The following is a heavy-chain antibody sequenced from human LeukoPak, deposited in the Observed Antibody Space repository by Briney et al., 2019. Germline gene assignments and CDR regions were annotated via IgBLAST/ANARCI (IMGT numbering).Heavy chain of an antibody. V-gene: IGHV3-66*01. CDR3: ARELGYCSGGSCYLSGWFDP. J-gene: IGHJ5*02. D-gene: IGHD2-15*01. CDR2: IYSGGST. Sequence: GGSLRLSCAASGFTFSSNYMSWVRQAPGKGLEWVSVIYSGGSTYYADSVKGRFTISRDNSKNTLYLQMNSLRAEDTAVYYCARELGYCSGGSCYLSGWFDPWGQGTLVTVSS. CDR1: GFTFSSNY.